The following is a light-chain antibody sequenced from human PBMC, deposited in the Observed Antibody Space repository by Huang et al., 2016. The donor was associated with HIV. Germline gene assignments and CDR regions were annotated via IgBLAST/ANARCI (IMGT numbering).Light chain of an antibody. J-gene: IGKJ2*01. CDR1: QSVNTN. Sequence: VMMSQSPATLAASPGERVTLSCGASQSVNTNLAWYQQKPGQHPRLLIYAASTRATGVPARFAGSGSGTEFTRTIDSLQSDDVAVYYCQQYNKWPPEYTFGQGTRLEIK. V-gene: IGKV3-15*01. CDR2: AAS. CDR3: QQYNKWPPEYT.